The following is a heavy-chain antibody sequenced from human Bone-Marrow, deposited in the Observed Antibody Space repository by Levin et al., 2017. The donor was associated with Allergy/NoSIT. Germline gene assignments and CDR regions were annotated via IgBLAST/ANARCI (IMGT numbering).Heavy chain of an antibody. CDR3: TCSRGYCSSTSCYYWFDP. CDR2: IKSKTDGGTT. V-gene: IGHV3-15*01. J-gene: IGHJ5*02. CDR1: GFTFSNAW. Sequence: GESLKISCAASGFTFSNAWMSWVRQAPGKGLEWVGRIKSKTDGGTTDYAAPVKGRFTISRDDSKNTLYLQMNSLKTEDTAVYYCTCSRGYCSSTSCYYWFDPWGQGTLVTVSS. D-gene: IGHD2-2*01.